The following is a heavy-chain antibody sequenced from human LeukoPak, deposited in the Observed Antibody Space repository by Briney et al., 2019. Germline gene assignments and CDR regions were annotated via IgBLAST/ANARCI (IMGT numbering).Heavy chain of an antibody. CDR3: ARANYFDSSGYLTADAFDI. Sequence: ASVKVSCKASGYIFTGYYIHWVRQAPGQRLEWMGWINPNSGGTNYAQKFQGRVTMTRDTSISTAYMELSGLRSDDTAVCYCARANYFDSSGYLTADAFDIWGQGTMVTVSS. D-gene: IGHD3-22*01. CDR1: GYIFTGYY. J-gene: IGHJ3*02. CDR2: INPNSGGT. V-gene: IGHV1-2*02.